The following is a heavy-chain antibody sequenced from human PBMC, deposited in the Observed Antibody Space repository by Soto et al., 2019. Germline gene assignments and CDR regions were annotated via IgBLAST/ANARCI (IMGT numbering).Heavy chain of an antibody. D-gene: IGHD1-26*01. V-gene: IGHV1-69*01. J-gene: IGHJ5*02. CDR1: GGTFSSYA. CDR2: IIPSFGTA. Sequence: QVQLVQSGAEVKKPGSSVKVSCKASGGTFSSYAISWVRQAPGQGLERMGGIIPSFGTANTAQKFLGRVTITAEESGGTAYMELSSLSSEDTAVYYCAREAVAGATPFGPWGKGTLVAVSS. CDR3: AREAVAGATPFGP.